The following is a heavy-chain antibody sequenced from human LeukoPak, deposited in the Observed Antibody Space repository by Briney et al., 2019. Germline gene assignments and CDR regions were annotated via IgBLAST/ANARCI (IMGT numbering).Heavy chain of an antibody. V-gene: IGHV3-30-3*02. Sequence: GRALRLSCAASRFTLSSYVIHWVRPAPRKGLERVAVISDVGSNKYYADSVKGRFTLSRDNSKNTLYLQMNSLRAEDTAVYYCAKKGYYGGSGYYMYYFDHWGQGTLVTVSS. CDR3: AKKGYYGGSGYYMYYFDH. J-gene: IGHJ4*02. CDR2: ISDVGSNK. CDR1: RFTLSSYV. D-gene: IGHD3-22*01.